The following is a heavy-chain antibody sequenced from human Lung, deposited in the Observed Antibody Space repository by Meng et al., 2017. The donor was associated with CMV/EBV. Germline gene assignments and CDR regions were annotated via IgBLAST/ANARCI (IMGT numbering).Heavy chain of an antibody. CDR2: ILSGGRT. CDR3: ARVNIGVVTSFVY. V-gene: IGHV3-66*02. J-gene: IGHJ4*02. Sequence: GESLKISCAASGFTVSSNYMTWVRQDPGKGLEWGSVILSGGRTYYADSVKGRFTISRDNSKNSVYLQMNSLRPEDTAVYYCARVNIGVVTSFVYWGQGTLVTVSS. D-gene: IGHD3-3*01. CDR1: GFTVSSNY.